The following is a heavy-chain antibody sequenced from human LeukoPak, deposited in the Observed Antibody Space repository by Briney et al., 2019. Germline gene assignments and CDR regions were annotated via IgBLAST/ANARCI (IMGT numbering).Heavy chain of an antibody. V-gene: IGHV3-23*01. Sequence: PGGSLRLSCAASGFTFSSYAVSWVRQAPGKGLEWVSAISGSGGNTYYADSVKGRFTISRDYSKNTLYLQMNSLRAEDTAVYYRAELGITMIGGVWGKGTTVTISS. CDR1: GFTFSSYA. CDR2: ISGSGGNT. J-gene: IGHJ6*04. D-gene: IGHD3-10*02. CDR3: AELGITMIGGV.